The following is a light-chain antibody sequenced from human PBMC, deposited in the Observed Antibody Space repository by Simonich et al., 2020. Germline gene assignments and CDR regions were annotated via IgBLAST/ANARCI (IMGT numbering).Light chain of an antibody. CDR2: EDS. J-gene: IGLJ3*02. V-gene: IGLV3-10*01. CDR3: YSTDSSGNHRV. Sequence: SYELTQPPSVSVSPGQTARITCSGDALPKKYAYWYQKKSGQAPVLVNDEDSKRPAGIPMRFAGYSSGTMATLTISGAQVEDEADYDCYSTDSSGNHRVFGGGTKLTVL. CDR1: ALPKKY.